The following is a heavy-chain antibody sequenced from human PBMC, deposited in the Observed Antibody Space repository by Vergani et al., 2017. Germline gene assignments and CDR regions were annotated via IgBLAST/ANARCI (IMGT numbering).Heavy chain of an antibody. Sequence: QVDLQESGPGLVKSSETLSLNCAVSGYSVGSGYSWGWIRQPPGRGLEWIGCVHLKGNTYYTSSLRSRATISRDTSKNQFSLRLTSVTAADTAVYYCARQNPFGSAHVDFWGRGVLVTVSA. CDR1: GYSVGSGYS. J-gene: IGHJ4*02. V-gene: IGHV4-38-2*01. D-gene: IGHD3-16*01. CDR3: ARQNPFGSAHVDF. CDR2: VHLKGNT.